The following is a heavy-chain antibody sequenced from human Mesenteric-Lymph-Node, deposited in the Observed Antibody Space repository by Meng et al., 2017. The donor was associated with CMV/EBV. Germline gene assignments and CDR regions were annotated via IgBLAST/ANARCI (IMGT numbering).Heavy chain of an antibody. CDR1: GDSISNSTYY. V-gene: IGHV4-39*01. J-gene: IGHJ4*02. CDR2: VHHSGTT. CDR3: ARRGNYDSDYSEY. Sequence: LQLREPGLGLVKPSAVLFLSCIVSGDSISNSTYYWTWIRQPPGKGLEWIGSVHHSGTTYYNPSLKGRLTISVDTSANLFSLRLTTVTAADTATYYCARRGNYDSDYSEYWGQGTLVTVSS. D-gene: IGHD3-22*01.